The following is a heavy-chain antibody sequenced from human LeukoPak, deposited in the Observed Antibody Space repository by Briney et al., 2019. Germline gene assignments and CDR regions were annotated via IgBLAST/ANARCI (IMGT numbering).Heavy chain of an antibody. V-gene: IGHV1-69*06. J-gene: IGHJ6*03. CDR3: ARSFCSSTSCYGASYYYYMDV. Sequence: ASVKVSCKASGGTFSSYAISWVRQAPGQGLEWMGRIIPIFGTANYAQKFQGRVTITADKSTSTAYMELSSLRSEDTAVYYCARSFCSSTSCYGASYYYYMDVWGKGTTVTVSS. CDR1: GGTFSSYA. D-gene: IGHD2-2*01. CDR2: IIPIFGTA.